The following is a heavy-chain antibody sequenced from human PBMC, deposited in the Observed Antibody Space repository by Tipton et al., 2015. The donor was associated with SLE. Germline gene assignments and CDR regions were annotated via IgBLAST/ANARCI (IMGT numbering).Heavy chain of an antibody. CDR1: GFTFSSYA. CDR3: AKDPAYRIVGDTGFDY. Sequence: SLRLSCAASGFTFSSYAMSWVRQAPGKGLEWVSAISGSGGSTYYADSVKGRFTISRDNSKNTLYLQMNSLRDEDTAVYYCAKDPAYRIVGDTGFDYWGQGTLVTVSS. V-gene: IGHV3-23*01. D-gene: IGHD1-26*01. J-gene: IGHJ4*02. CDR2: ISGSGGST.